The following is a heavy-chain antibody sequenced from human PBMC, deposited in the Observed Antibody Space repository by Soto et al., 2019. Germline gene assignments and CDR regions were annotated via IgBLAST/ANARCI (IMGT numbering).Heavy chain of an antibody. CDR2: IHYSGTT. J-gene: IGHJ5*02. Sequence: SETLSLTCTVSGVSISSPHHNWSWIRQYPGKGLEWIGFIHYSGTTYYNPSLKSRVAISVDTSRNDFSLRLSSVTAADTAVYYCARRTRYYDSSGYFNWFDPWGQGTLVTVSS. V-gene: IGHV4-30-4*01. D-gene: IGHD3-22*01. CDR3: ARRTRYYDSSGYFNWFDP. CDR1: GVSISSPHHN.